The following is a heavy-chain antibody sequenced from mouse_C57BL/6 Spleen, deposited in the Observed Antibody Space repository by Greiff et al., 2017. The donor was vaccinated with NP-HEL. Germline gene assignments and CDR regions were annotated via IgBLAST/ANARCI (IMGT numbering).Heavy chain of an antibody. J-gene: IGHJ4*01. D-gene: IGHD1-1*01. CDR2: IDPEDGET. CDR1: GFNIKDYY. Sequence: VQLQQSGAELVKPGASVKLSCTASGFNIKDYYMHWVKQRTEQGLEWIGRIDPEDGETKYAPKFQGKATITADTSSTTAYLPLSSLTSEDTAVYYCARNNYGSGILYYYAMDYWGQGTSVTVSS. V-gene: IGHV14-2*01. CDR3: ARNNYGSGILYYYAMDY.